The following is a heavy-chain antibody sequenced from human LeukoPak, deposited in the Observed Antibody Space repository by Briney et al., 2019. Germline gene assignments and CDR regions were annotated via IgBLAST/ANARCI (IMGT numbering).Heavy chain of an antibody. J-gene: IGHJ4*02. CDR2: IRYDGSNK. V-gene: IGHV3-30*02. CDR3: AKDVVTMIRGGYFDY. CDR1: GFTFSSYG. D-gene: IGHD3-22*01. Sequence: PGGSLRLSCAASGFTFSSYGMHWVHQAPGKGLEWVAFIRYDGSNKYYADSVKGRFTISRDNSKNTLYLQMNSLRAEDTAVYYCAKDVVTMIRGGYFDYWGQGTLVTVSS.